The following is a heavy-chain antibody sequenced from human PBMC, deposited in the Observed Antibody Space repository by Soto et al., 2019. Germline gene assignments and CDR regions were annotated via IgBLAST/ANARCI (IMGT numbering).Heavy chain of an antibody. CDR3: ARGGEAGPYYFDY. D-gene: IGHD6-19*01. J-gene: IGHJ4*02. Sequence: PSETLSLTCTVSGGSISSGTYSWGWIRQPPGKGLEWIGTFYYSGSTYYNPSLKSRVTISVDTSKNQFSLKVSSVTAADTAVYYCARGGEAGPYYFDYWGQGTLVTVSS. CDR1: GGSISSGTYS. V-gene: IGHV4-39*01. CDR2: FYYSGST.